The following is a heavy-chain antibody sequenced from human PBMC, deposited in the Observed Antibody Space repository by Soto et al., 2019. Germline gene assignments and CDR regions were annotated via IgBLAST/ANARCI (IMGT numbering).Heavy chain of an antibody. Sequence: ASVKVSCKVSGYTLTELSMHWVRQAPGKGLEWMGGFDPEDGETIYAQKFQGRVTMTEDTSTDTAYMELSSLRSEDTTVYYCATDLNTGSPADYWGQGTLVTVSS. D-gene: IGHD1-26*01. J-gene: IGHJ4*02. V-gene: IGHV1-24*01. CDR3: ATDLNTGSPADY. CDR1: GYTLTELS. CDR2: FDPEDGET.